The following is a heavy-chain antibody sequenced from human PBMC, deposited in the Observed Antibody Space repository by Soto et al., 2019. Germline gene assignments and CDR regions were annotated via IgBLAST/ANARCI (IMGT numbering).Heavy chain of an antibody. D-gene: IGHD1-26*01. CDR3: ARDTVVGATTYYYYGMDV. Sequence: QVQLVQSGAEVKKPGSSVKVSCKASGGTFSSYAISWVRQAPGRGLEWMGGIIPIFGTANYAQKFQGRVTITADESTSTAYMELSSLRSEDTAVYYCARDTVVGATTYYYYGMDVWGQGTTVTVSS. J-gene: IGHJ6*02. CDR1: GGTFSSYA. V-gene: IGHV1-69*12. CDR2: IIPIFGTA.